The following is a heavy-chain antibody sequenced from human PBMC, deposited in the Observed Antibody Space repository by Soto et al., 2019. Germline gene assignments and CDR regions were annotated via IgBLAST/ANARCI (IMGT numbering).Heavy chain of an antibody. CDR1: GGSIRSGDYY. CDR2: IYYSGST. V-gene: IGHV4-30-4*01. CDR3: ARDPGYYGSESLNH. J-gene: IGHJ5*02. D-gene: IGHD3-10*01. Sequence: RSLTCTVSGGSIRSGDYYWSWIRQPPGKGLEWIGYIYYSGSTYYNPSLKSRVTISVDTSKNQFSLKLNSVTAADTAVYYCARDPGYYGSESLNHWGQGTLVTVSS.